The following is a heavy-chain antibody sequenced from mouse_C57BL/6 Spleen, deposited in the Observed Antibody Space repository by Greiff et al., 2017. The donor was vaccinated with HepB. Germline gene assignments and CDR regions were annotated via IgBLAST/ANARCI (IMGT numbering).Heavy chain of an antibody. Sequence: VQLQQSGPELVKPGASVKISCKASGYAFSSSWMNWVKQRPGKGLEWIGRIYPGDGDTTYNGKFKGKATLTADKSSSTAYMQLRSLTSEDSAVYFCARYYGSSYNYAMDYWGQGTSVTVSS. J-gene: IGHJ4*01. CDR2: IYPGDGDT. CDR1: GYAFSSSW. CDR3: ARYYGSSYNYAMDY. D-gene: IGHD1-1*01. V-gene: IGHV1-82*01.